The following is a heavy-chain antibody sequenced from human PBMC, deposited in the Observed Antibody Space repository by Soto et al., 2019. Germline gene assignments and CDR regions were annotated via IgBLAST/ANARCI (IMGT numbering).Heavy chain of an antibody. J-gene: IGHJ4*02. CDR2: ISVSGGST. D-gene: IGHD3-9*01. V-gene: IGHV3-23*01. Sequence: GGSLRLSCAVSLSSYAMTWVRQAPGKGLEWVAGISVSGGSTNYAVSVKGRLTISRDNAENSLYLHVVSLRDEDTAVYYCVRDRGNFDWPPLGYFDLWGQGTLVTVSS. CDR3: VRDRGNFDWPPLGYFDL. CDR1: LSSYA.